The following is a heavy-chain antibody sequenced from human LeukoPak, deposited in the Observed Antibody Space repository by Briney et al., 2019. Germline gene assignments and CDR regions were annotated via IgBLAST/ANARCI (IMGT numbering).Heavy chain of an antibody. V-gene: IGHV3-7*01. CDR3: ARGGYYYDSSGYI. CDR2: IKQDGSER. CDR1: GFTFSSYW. J-gene: IGHJ4*02. Sequence: GGSLRLSCAASGFTFSSYWMSWVRQAPGKGLEWVANIKQDGSERYYVDSVKGRFTISRDNAKNTLYLQMNSLRAEDTAVYYRARGGYYYDSSGYIWGQGTLVTVSS. D-gene: IGHD3-22*01.